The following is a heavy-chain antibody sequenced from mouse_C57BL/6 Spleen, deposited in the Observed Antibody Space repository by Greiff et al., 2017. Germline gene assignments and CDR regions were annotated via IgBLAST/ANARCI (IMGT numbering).Heavy chain of an antibody. V-gene: IGHV1-81*01. D-gene: IGHD1-1*01. Sequence: QVHVKQPGAELARPGASVKLSCKASGYTFTSYGISWVKQRTGQGLEWIGELYPRSGNTYYNEKFKGKATLTADKSSSTAYMELRSLTSDDSSVYFCARTSSPYAMDYWGQGTSVTVSS. CDR3: ARTSSPYAMDY. CDR1: GYTFTSYG. J-gene: IGHJ4*01. CDR2: LYPRSGNT.